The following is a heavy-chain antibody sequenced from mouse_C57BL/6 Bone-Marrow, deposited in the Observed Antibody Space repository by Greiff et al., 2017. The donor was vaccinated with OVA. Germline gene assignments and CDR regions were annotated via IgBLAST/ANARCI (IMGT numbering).Heavy chain of an antibody. Sequence: QVQLQQPGAELVKPGASVKLSCKASGYTFTSYWMQWVEQRPGQGLEWIGEIDPSDSYTNYNQKFKGKATLTVDTSSSTAYMQLSSLTSEDSAVYYCARSILMAGYFDVWGTGTTVTVSS. CDR2: IDPSDSYT. J-gene: IGHJ1*03. CDR1: GYTFTSYW. V-gene: IGHV1-50*01. CDR3: ARSILMAGYFDV.